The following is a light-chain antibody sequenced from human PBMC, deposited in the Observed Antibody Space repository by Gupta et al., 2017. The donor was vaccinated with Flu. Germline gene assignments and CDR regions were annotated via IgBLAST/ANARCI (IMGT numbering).Light chain of an antibody. CDR2: AAS. J-gene: IGKJ1*01. V-gene: IGKV1-27*01. Sequence: DIQMTKSPSSLSASVGDRVTITCRASQGISNYLAWYQQKPGKVPKLLIYAASTLQTGVPSRFSGSGSGTDFTLTISSLQPEDVATYYCQKYNSASWTFGQGTKVEIK. CDR3: QKYNSASWT. CDR1: QGISNY.